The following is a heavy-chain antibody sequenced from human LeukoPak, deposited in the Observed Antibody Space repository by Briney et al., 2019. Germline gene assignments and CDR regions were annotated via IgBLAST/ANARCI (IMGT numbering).Heavy chain of an antibody. CDR3: ARESRPQGDFDY. J-gene: IGHJ4*02. CDR1: GFTFSSYA. V-gene: IGHV3-23*01. Sequence: GGSLRLSCAASGFTFSSYAMSWVRQAPGKGLEWVSAISGGGGSTYYADSVKGRFTISRDNSKNTLYLQMNSLRAEDTAVYYCARESRPQGDFDYWGQGTLVTVSS. D-gene: IGHD3-10*01. CDR2: ISGGGGST.